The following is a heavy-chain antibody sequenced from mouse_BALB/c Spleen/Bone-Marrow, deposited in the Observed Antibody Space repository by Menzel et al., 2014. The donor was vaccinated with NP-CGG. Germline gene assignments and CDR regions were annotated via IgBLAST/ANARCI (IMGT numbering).Heavy chain of an antibody. J-gene: IGHJ4*01. CDR1: GFTFNTYA. V-gene: IGHV10-1*02. Sequence: EVQGVESGGGLVQPKGSLKLSCAASGFTFNTYAMNWVRQAPGEGLEWVARIRSKSNNYATYYADSVKDRFTISRDDSQSMLYLQMNNLKTEDTAMYYCVRQNYDYSMDYWGQGTSVTVSS. D-gene: IGHD2-4*01. CDR3: VRQNYDYSMDY. CDR2: IRSKSNNYAT.